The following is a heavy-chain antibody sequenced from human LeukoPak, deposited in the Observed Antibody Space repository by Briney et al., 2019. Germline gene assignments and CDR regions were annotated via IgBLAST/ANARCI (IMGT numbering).Heavy chain of an antibody. D-gene: IGHD6-19*01. J-gene: IGHJ4*02. CDR1: GYTFTGYY. CDR3: AREPPQDSSGEFDY. V-gene: IGHV1-2*02. Sequence: ASVKVSCKASGYTFTGYYMHWVRQAPGHGLEWMGWINPYSGGTNYAQKFQGRVTMTRDTSISTAYMELSRLRSDDTAVYYCAREPPQDSSGEFDYWGPGTLVTVSS. CDR2: INPYSGGT.